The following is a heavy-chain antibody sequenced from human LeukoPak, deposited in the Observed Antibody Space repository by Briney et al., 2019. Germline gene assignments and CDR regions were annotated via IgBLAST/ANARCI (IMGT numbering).Heavy chain of an antibody. CDR2: ISSSGSTI. V-gene: IGHV3-48*03. CDR1: GFTFSSYE. Sequence: GGSLRLSCAASGFTFSSYEMNWVRQAPGKGLEWVSYISSSGSTIYYADSVKGRFTISRDNAKNSLYLQMNSLRAEDTAVYYCARSLYSNYYFDYWGQGTLVTVSS. D-gene: IGHD4-11*01. CDR3: ARSLYSNYYFDY. J-gene: IGHJ4*02.